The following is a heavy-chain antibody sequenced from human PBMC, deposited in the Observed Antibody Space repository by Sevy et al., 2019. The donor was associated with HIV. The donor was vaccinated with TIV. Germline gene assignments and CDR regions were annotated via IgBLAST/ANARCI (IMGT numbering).Heavy chain of an antibody. CDR2: MNPNSGNT. Sequence: ASVKVSCKASGYTFTSYDINWVRQATGQGLEWMGWMNPNSGNTGYAQKFQGRVTMTRNTSIGTAYMELSSLRSEDTAVYYCARGPWIQQAYYFYYWGQGTLVTVSS. CDR1: GYTFTSYD. D-gene: IGHD5-18*01. CDR3: ARGPWIQQAYYFYY. V-gene: IGHV1-8*01. J-gene: IGHJ4*02.